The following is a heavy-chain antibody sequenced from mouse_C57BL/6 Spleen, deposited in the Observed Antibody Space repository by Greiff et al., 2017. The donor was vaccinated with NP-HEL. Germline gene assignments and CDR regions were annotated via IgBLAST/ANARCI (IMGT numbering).Heavy chain of an antibody. J-gene: IGHJ4*01. Sequence: EVKLMESGGGLVQPKGSLKLSCAASGFSFNTYAMNWVRQAPGKGLEWVARIRSKSNNYATYYADSVKDRFTISRDDSESMLYLQMNNLKTEDTAMYYGGKHPFYAMDYWGQGTSVTVSS. CDR2: IRSKSNNYAT. V-gene: IGHV10-1*01. CDR1: GFSFNTYA. CDR3: GKHPFYAMDY.